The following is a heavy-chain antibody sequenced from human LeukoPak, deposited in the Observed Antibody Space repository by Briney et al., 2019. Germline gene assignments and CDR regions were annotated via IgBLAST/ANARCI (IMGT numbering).Heavy chain of an antibody. D-gene: IGHD6-19*01. J-gene: IGHJ5*02. CDR2: IIPIFGTA. V-gene: IGHV1-69*13. CDR3: ARDSSGWYGKNWFDP. Sequence: SVKVSCKASGGTFSSYAISWVRQAPGQGLEWMGGIIPIFGTANYAQKFQGRVTVTADESTSTAYMELSSLRSEDTAVYYCARDSSGWYGKNWFDPWGQGTLVTVSS. CDR1: GGTFSSYA.